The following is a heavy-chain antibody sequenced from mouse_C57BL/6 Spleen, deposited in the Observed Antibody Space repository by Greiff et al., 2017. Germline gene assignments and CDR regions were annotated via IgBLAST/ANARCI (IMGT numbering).Heavy chain of an antibody. CDR3: AYGNYYFDY. CDR2: INPSSGYN. CDR1: GYTFTSYW. V-gene: IGHV1-7*01. Sequence: QVQLQQSGAELAKPGASVKLSCKASGYTFTSYWMHWVKQRPGQGLEWIGYINPSSGYNKYNQKVKDKATLTADKSASTAYMQLSSLTYEDSAVYYGAYGNYYFDYWCQGTTLTVSS. D-gene: IGHD2-1*01. J-gene: IGHJ2*01.